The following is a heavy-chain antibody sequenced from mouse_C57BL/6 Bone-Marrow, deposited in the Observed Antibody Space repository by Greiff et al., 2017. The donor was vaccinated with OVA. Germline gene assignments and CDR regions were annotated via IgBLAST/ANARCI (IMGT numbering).Heavy chain of an antibody. CDR2: IYPRSGNT. D-gene: IGHD1-1*01. J-gene: IGHJ1*03. Sequence: VQLQQSGAELARPGASVKLSCKASGYTFTSYGISWVKQRTGQGLEWIGEIYPRSGNTYYNEKFNGKATLTADKSSSTAYIELRSLTSEDSAVYFCGRRRDYGSSYWYFDVWGTGTTVTVSS. V-gene: IGHV1-81*01. CDR3: GRRRDYGSSYWYFDV. CDR1: GYTFTSYG.